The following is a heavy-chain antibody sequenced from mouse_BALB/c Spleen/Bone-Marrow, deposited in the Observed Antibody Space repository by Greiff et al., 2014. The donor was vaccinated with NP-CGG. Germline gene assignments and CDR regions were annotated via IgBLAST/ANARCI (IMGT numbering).Heavy chain of an antibody. J-gene: IGHJ2*01. CDR1: GYTFTSYW. CDR2: INPSNGRT. Sequence: QVQLQQSGAELVKPGASVKLSCKASGYTFTSYWMHWVKQRPGQGLEWIGEINPSNGRTNYNEKFKNKATQTVDKSSSTAYMQLSSLTSEDSAVYYCARSGDYYFDYWGQGTTLTVSS. CDR3: ARSGDYYFDY. V-gene: IGHV1S81*02. D-gene: IGHD2-13*01.